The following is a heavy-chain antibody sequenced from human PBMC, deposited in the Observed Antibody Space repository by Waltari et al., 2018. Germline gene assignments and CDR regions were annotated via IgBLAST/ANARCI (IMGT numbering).Heavy chain of an antibody. CDR1: GYNFTNYD. Sequence: QVQLVQSGAEVKKPGASVKVSCKPSGYNFTNYDISWVRQAAGQGLEWMGWMNPDSGNTGYEQRIQGRVTMTRNTSISTAYMELSSLRSEDTAVYYCARTYYDFWTGSYWVHYFDDWGQGTLVTVSS. CDR2: MNPDSGNT. D-gene: IGHD3-3*01. CDR3: ARTYYDFWTGSYWVHYFDD. V-gene: IGHV1-8*01. J-gene: IGHJ4*02.